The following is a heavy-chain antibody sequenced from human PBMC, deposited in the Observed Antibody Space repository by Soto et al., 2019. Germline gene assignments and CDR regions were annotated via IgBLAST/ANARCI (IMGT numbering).Heavy chain of an antibody. CDR2: IIPIFGTA. V-gene: IGHV1-69*13. CDR1: GGTFSSYA. D-gene: IGHD3-16*01. Sequence: SVKVSCKASGGTFSSYAISWVRQAPGQGLEWMGGIIPIFGTANYAQKFQGRVTITADESMSTAYMELSSLRSEDTAVYYCFGGGNYYYYGMDVWGQGTTVTVSS. CDR3: FGGGNYYYYGMDV. J-gene: IGHJ6*02.